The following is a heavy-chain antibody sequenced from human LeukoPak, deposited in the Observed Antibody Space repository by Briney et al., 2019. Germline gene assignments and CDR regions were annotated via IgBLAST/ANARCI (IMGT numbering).Heavy chain of an antibody. J-gene: IGHJ2*01. D-gene: IGHD1-26*01. Sequence: PSETLSLTCTVSGGSIVNDYWSWIRQPAGKGLEWIGRIYRSGSTNYNPSLKSRLTLSVNTSKNQFSLKLTSVTAADTAVYYCARGVGTMLLFRSHDRYFDLWGRGILVTVSS. CDR2: IYRSGST. CDR3: ARGVGTMLLFRSHDRYFDL. CDR1: GGSIVNDY. V-gene: IGHV4-4*07.